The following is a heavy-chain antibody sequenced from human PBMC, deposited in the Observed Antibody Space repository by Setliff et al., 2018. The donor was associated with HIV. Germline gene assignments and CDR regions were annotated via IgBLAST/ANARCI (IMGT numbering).Heavy chain of an antibody. CDR1: GFIFNTYE. CDR2: ISRDGDTI. D-gene: IGHD2-2*01. Sequence: GSLRLSCAGFGFIFNTYEMNWVRQAPGKRLEWLSYISRDGDTIYYADSVKGRFTVSRDNSKNTVYLQMNSLRAEDTAEYYCAKVPLFVVVPAALGGMDVWGQGTTVTVSS. J-gene: IGHJ6*02. V-gene: IGHV3-48*03. CDR3: AKVPLFVVVPAALGGMDV.